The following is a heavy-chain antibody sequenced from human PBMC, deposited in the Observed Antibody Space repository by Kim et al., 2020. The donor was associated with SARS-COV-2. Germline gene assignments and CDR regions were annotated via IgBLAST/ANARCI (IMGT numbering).Heavy chain of an antibody. CDR2: ISSSSSYI. D-gene: IGHD6-19*01. Sequence: GGSLRLSCAASGFTFSSYSMNWVRQAPGKGLEWVASISSSSSYIYYADSVKGRFTISRDNAKNSLYLQMNSLRAEDTAVYYCARDLVGAVAGTDYFDYWGQGTLVTVSS. J-gene: IGHJ4*02. CDR1: GFTFSSYS. V-gene: IGHV3-21*01. CDR3: ARDLVGAVAGTDYFDY.